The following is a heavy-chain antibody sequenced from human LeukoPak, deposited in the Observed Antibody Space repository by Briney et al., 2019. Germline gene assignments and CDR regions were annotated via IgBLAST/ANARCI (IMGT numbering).Heavy chain of an antibody. Sequence: SETLSLTCAVYGGSFSGYYWSWIRQPPGKGLEWIGYIYYSGSTNYNPSLRSRVTISVDTSKNQFSLKLSSVTAADTAVYYCARAGYSDAFNWFDPWGQGTLVTVSS. V-gene: IGHV4-59*01. CDR1: GGSFSGYY. J-gene: IGHJ5*02. CDR2: IYYSGST. CDR3: ARAGYSDAFNWFDP. D-gene: IGHD3-16*01.